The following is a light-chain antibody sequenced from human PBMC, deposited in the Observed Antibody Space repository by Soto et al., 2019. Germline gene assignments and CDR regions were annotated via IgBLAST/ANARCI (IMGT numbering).Light chain of an antibody. Sequence: SSELTQPPSVSVAPGKTATISCGGNNIGTKSVHWYQQKPGQAPVVVIYHNSDRPSGIPERFSGSNSGNTATLTISRVVAGDEADYFCQVWDTRSNHVVFGGGTKLTVL. CDR2: HNS. J-gene: IGLJ3*02. CDR1: NIGTKS. V-gene: IGLV3-21*04. CDR3: QVWDTRSNHVV.